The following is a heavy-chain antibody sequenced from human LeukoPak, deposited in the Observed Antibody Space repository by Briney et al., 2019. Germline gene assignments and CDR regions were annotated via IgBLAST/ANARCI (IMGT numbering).Heavy chain of an antibody. J-gene: IGHJ4*02. Sequence: GGSLRLSCAASGFTFASYWMSWVRQAPGKGLEWVANIKQDGSEKYYVDSVKGRFTISRDNAKNSLYLQMNSLRVEDTAVYYCARGEGDSGWYPGDYWGQGTLVTASS. V-gene: IGHV3-7*01. CDR3: ARGEGDSGWYPGDY. CDR1: GFTFASYW. D-gene: IGHD6-19*01. CDR2: IKQDGSEK.